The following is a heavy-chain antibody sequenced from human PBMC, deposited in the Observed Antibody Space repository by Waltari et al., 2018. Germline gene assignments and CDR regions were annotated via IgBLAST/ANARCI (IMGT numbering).Heavy chain of an antibody. V-gene: IGHV3-74*01. CDR1: GFSFSIYW. CDR2: INSDGSST. CDR3: ARRTNYYDSSGYSDY. D-gene: IGHD3-22*01. Sequence: EVQPVESGGGLVQPGGSLRLSCAVSGFSFSIYWMHWVRPAPGTGLVWGSRINSDGSSTSYADSVKGRFTISRDNAKNTLYLQMNSLRAEDTAVYYCARRTNYYDSSGYSDYWGQGTLVTVSS. J-gene: IGHJ4*02.